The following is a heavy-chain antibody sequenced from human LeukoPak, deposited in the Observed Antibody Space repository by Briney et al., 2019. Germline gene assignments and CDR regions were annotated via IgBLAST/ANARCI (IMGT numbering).Heavy chain of an antibody. D-gene: IGHD5-18*01. CDR2: INCNGGGT. J-gene: IGHJ5*02. CDR3: ARGGYSYLGP. CDR1: GYTFTGYY. V-gene: IGHV1-2*06. Sequence: GASVKVSCKASGYTFTGYYIHWVRQAPGQGLEWMGRINCNGGGTSYAQKFQGRVTMTRDTSICTAYMELDRLTSDDTAVYYCARGGYSYLGPWGQGTLVTVSS.